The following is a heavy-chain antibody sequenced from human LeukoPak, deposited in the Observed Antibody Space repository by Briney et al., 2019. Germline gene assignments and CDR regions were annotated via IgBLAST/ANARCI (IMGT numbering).Heavy chain of an antibody. V-gene: IGHV1-8*01. CDR1: GYTFTSYD. D-gene: IGHD1-7*01. J-gene: IGHJ4*02. CDR3: ARGLSGTTGFDY. CDR2: MNPNSGNT. Sequence: ASVKVSCKASGYTFTSYDINWVRQATGQGLEWMGWMNPNSGNTGYAQKFQGRVTMTRNTSISTAHMELSSLRSEDTAVYYCARGLSGTTGFDYWGQGTLVTVSS.